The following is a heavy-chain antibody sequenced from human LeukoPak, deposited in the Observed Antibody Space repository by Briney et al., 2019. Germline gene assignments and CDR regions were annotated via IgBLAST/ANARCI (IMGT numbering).Heavy chain of an antibody. CDR1: GGSFSDYY. CDR2: INHSGVT. J-gene: IGHJ4*02. V-gene: IGHV4-34*01. D-gene: IGHD3-9*01. Sequence: SSETLSFTCAVYGGSFSDYYWSWIRQPPGKGLEWIGEINHSGVTNYNPSLKSRVTISEDTSERQFSLKLSSVTAADTAVYYCVTSYDILTAYHDYWGQGTLVTVSS. CDR3: VTSYDILTAYHDY.